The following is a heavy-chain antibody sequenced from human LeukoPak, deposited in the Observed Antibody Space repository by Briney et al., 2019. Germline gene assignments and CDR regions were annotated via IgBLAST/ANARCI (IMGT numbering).Heavy chain of an antibody. J-gene: IGHJ3*02. Sequence: PSETLSLTCTVSGGSISNYYWSWIRQPPGKGLEWIAYIYYSGTTNYNPSLKSRLTISVDTSKNQFSLKLNSVTAADTAVYYCARTLPSLAGACDIWGQGTMVTVSS. CDR2: IYYSGTT. CDR3: ARTLPSLAGACDI. CDR1: GGSISNYY. V-gene: IGHV4-59*01.